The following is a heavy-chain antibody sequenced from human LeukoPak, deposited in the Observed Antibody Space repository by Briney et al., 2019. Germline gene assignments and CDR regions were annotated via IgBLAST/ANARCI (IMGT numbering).Heavy chain of an antibody. V-gene: IGHV3-23*01. CDR3: AKIPKGGYFDY. CDR1: GFTFNNYA. CDR2: ISPSGDST. Sequence: GGSLRLSCAASGFTFNNYAMNWVRQAPGKGLEWVSHISPSGDSTYYADSVKGRFTITRDSSKNTLSLQMNSLRAEDTAVYYCAKIPKGGYFDYWGQGTLVTVSS. D-gene: IGHD2-2*01. J-gene: IGHJ4*02.